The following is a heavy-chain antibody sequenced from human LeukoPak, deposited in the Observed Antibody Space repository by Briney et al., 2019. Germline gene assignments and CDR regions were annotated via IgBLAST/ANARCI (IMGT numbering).Heavy chain of an antibody. CDR1: GFIFSSYE. V-gene: IGHV3-48*03. Sequence: GGSLRLSCAASGFIFSSYEMNWVRQAPGKGLQWVSYISSTGSTIYYADSVKGRFSISRDNAKNSLYLQMNSLRAEDTALYYCAREGLVAPNAFDVWGQGTMVTVSS. CDR2: ISSTGSTI. D-gene: IGHD5-12*01. J-gene: IGHJ3*01. CDR3: AREGLVAPNAFDV.